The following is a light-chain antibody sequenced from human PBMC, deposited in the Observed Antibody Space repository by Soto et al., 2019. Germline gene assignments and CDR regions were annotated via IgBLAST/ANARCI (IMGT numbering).Light chain of an antibody. V-gene: IGLV1-47*02. J-gene: IGLJ3*02. CDR2: TND. Sequence: QSVLTQPPSASGTPGQRVTISCSGSSSNIGSNYVYWYQQLPGTAPKLLIYTNDQRPSGVPDRFSGSKSGTSASLAISGLRSEDEADYYCAAWDDSLRGWVFGGGTNVTVL. CDR1: SSNIGSNY. CDR3: AAWDDSLRGWV.